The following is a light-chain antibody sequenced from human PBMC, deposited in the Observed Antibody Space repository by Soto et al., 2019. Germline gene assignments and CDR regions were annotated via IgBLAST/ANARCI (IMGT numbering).Light chain of an antibody. CDR3: QQYYSYPPS. CDR2: AAS. V-gene: IGKV1-8*01. Sequence: AIRMTQSPSSLSASTGDRVTITCRASQGISSYLAWYQQKPGKAPKLLIYAASTLQSGVPSRFSGSGSGTDFTLTISCLQSEAFATYYCQQYYSYPPSFCPGTKVDIK. CDR1: QGISSY. J-gene: IGKJ3*01.